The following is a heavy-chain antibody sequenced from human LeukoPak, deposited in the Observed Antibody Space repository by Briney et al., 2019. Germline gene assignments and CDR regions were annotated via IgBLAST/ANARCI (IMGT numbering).Heavy chain of an antibody. V-gene: IGHV4-59*01. CDR3: ARSGDYVLNFDY. Sequence: PSETLSLTCTVSDDSTSNYYWSWIRQSPGKGLEWIGSIYYSGSTNYNPSLKSRVTISVDTSKNLFSLSLSSVTAADTALYYCARSGDYVLNFDYWGQGILVIVSS. D-gene: IGHD4-17*01. J-gene: IGHJ4*02. CDR2: IYYSGST. CDR1: DDSTSNYY.